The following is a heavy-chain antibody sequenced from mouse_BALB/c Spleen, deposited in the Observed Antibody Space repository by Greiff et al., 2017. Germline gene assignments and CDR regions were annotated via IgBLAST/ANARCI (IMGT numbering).Heavy chain of an antibody. J-gene: IGHJ3*01. V-gene: IGHV5-9-4*01. CDR1: GFTFSSYA. CDR3: ARDQAAWFAY. Sequence: EVQLQESGGGLVKPGGSLKLSCAASGFTFSSYAMSWVRQSPEKRLEWVAEISSGGSYTYYPDTVTGRFTISRDNAKNTLYLEMSSLRSEDTAMYYCARDQAAWFAYWGQGTLVTVSA. D-gene: IGHD3-2*02. CDR2: ISSGGSYT.